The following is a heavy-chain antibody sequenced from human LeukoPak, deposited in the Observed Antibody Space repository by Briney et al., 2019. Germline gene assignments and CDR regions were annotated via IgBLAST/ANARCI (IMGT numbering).Heavy chain of an antibody. D-gene: IGHD6-25*01. CDR1: GDSISGYY. CDR3: ARDRQAATAYDAFDI. CDR2: IYYSGST. V-gene: IGHV4-59*01. J-gene: IGHJ3*02. Sequence: PSETLSLTCTVSGDSISGYYWSWIRQPPGKGLEWIGYIYYSGSTKYNSSLKSRVTISVDTSKNQFSLKLSSVTAADTAVYYCARDRQAATAYDAFDIWGRGTMVTASS.